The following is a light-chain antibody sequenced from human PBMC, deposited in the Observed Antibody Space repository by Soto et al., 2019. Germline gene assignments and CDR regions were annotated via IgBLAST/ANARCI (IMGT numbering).Light chain of an antibody. CDR3: QQRSNWLFT. CDR1: QSVSSY. CDR2: DAS. Sequence: EIVLTQSPATLSLSPGERATLSCRASQSVSSYLAWYQHNPGQAPRLLIYDASNRATGIPARFSGSGSGTDFTLPISSLEPEDFAVYYCQQRSNWLFTFGPGTKVDIK. V-gene: IGKV3-11*01. J-gene: IGKJ3*01.